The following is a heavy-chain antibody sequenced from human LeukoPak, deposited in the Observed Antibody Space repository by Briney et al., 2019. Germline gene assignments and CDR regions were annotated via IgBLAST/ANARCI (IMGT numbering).Heavy chain of an antibody. CDR3: ARMREYSGNSYPNFDY. Sequence: GGSLRLSCAASGFTFSSYSMNWVRQAPGKGLEWVSSISSSSSYIYYADSVKGRFTISRDNAKNSLYLQMNSLRAEDTAVYYCARMREYSGNSYPNFDYWGQGTLVTVSS. CDR2: ISSSSSYI. V-gene: IGHV3-21*04. D-gene: IGHD1-26*01. CDR1: GFTFSSYS. J-gene: IGHJ4*02.